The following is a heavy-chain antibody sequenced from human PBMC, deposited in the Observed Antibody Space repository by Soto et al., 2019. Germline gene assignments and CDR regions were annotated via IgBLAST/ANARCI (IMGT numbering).Heavy chain of an antibody. J-gene: IGHJ4*02. D-gene: IGHD1-7*01. CDR1: GGSFSGYY. CDR3: ARGAGTNFDY. Sequence: SETLSLTCAVYGGSFSGYYWSWIRQPPGKGLEWIGEINHSGSTNYNPSLKSRVTISVDTSKNQFSLKLSSVTAADTAVYYCARGAGTNFDYWGQGTLVTVSS. V-gene: IGHV4-34*01. CDR2: INHSGST.